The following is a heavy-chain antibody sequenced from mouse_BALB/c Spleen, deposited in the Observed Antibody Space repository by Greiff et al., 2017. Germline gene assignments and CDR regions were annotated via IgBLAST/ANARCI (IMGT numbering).Heavy chain of an antibody. D-gene: IGHD1-2*01. CDR1: GYSITSDYA. J-gene: IGHJ1*01. CDR3: AGYYGHGYFKV. V-gene: IGHV3-2*02. Sequence: EVKLMESGPGLVKPSQSLSLTCTVTGYSITSDYAWNWIRQFPGNKLGWMGYISYSGSTSYNPSLKSRISITRDTSKNQFFLQLNSVTTEDTATYNCAGYYGHGYFKVGAQGPRSPSPQ. CDR2: ISYSGST.